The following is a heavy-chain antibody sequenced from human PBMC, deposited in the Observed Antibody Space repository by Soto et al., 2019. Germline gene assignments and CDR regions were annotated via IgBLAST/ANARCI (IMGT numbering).Heavy chain of an antibody. Sequence: QVQLVQSGAEVKKPGASVKVSCKASGYTFTSYGISWVRQTPGQGLEWMGWISAYNGNTNYAQKLQGRVTMTTDTSTSTAYMELRSLRSDDTAVYYCARDYQYQLLLRTPLLDYWGQGTLVTVSS. D-gene: IGHD2-2*01. CDR1: GYTFTSYG. V-gene: IGHV1-18*01. J-gene: IGHJ4*02. CDR2: ISAYNGNT. CDR3: ARDYQYQLLLRTPLLDY.